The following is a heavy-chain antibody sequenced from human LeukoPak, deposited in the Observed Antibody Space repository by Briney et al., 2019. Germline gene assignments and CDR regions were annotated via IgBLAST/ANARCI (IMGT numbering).Heavy chain of an antibody. Sequence: GGSLRLSCAASGFTFSSYGMHWVRQAPGKGLEWVAVISYDGSNKYYADSVKGRFTISRDNSKNTLYLQLNSLRAEDTAVYYCAREKSGAVPGTIDYWGQGALVTVSS. V-gene: IGHV3-30*03. CDR1: GFTFSSYG. D-gene: IGHD6-19*01. CDR2: ISYDGSNK. J-gene: IGHJ4*02. CDR3: AREKSGAVPGTIDY.